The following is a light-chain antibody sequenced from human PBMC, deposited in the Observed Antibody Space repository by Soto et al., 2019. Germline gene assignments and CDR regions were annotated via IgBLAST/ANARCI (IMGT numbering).Light chain of an antibody. Sequence: QSALTQPASVSGSPGQSITISCSGTSSDVGGYNYVSWYQQYPGKAPKLMIYEVNNRPSGVSNRFSGSKSASTASLTISGLQAEDEADYYCSSYTTSSTWVFGGGTQLTVL. V-gene: IGLV2-14*01. CDR3: SSYTTSSTWV. CDR1: SSDVGGYNY. CDR2: EVN. J-gene: IGLJ3*02.